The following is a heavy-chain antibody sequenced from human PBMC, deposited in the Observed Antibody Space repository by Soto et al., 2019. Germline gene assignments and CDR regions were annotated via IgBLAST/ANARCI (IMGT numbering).Heavy chain of an antibody. Sequence: SETLSLTCTVSGGSICSYYWSWIRQPPGKGLEWIGEINHSGSTNYNPSLKSRVTISVDTSKNQFSLKLSSVTAADTAVYYCARSVVVVAATSDYMDVWGKGTTVTVSS. J-gene: IGHJ6*03. CDR3: ARSVVVVAATSDYMDV. V-gene: IGHV4-34*01. CDR1: GGSICSYY. D-gene: IGHD2-15*01. CDR2: INHSGST.